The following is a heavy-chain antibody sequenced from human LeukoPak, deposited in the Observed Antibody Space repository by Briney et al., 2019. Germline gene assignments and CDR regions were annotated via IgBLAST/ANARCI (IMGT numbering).Heavy chain of an antibody. D-gene: IGHD3-10*01. CDR3: GLATSYKVDS. Sequence: SETLSLTCTVSGDSISSSRYCWGWIRQPPRKGLEWTGSIYYGGSTYNNTSLRGRVTISVATSKNQFSLKRSSVTPAEPAVNFCGLATSYKVDSWGQGTL. J-gene: IGHJ4*02. CDR1: GDSISSSRYC. CDR2: IYYGGST. V-gene: IGHV4-39*07.